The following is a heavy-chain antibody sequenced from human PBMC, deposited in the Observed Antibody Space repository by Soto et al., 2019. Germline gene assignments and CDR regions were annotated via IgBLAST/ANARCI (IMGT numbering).Heavy chain of an antibody. J-gene: IGHJ6*02. V-gene: IGHV3-30*18. D-gene: IGHD7-27*01. CDR3: AKDNWGMGGMDV. CDR2: ISYDGSNK. Sequence: GGSLRLSCAASGFTFSSYGMHWVRQAPGKGLEWVAVISYDGSNKYYADSVKGRLTISRDNSKNTLYLQMNSLRAEDTAVYYCAKDNWGMGGMDVWGQGTTVTVSS. CDR1: GFTFSSYG.